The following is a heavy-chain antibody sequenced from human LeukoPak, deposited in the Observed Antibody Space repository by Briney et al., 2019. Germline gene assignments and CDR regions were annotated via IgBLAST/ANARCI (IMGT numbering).Heavy chain of an antibody. CDR2: IIPIFGTA. CDR3: ARESPTYYDILTGYSGTPDY. CDR1: GGTFSSYA. D-gene: IGHD3-9*01. V-gene: IGHV1-69*13. Sequence: ASVKVSCKASGGTFSSYAISWVRQAPGQGLEWMGGIIPIFGTANYAQKFQGRVTITADESTSTAYMELSSLRSDDTAVYYCARESPTYYDILTGYSGTPDYWGQGTLVTVSS. J-gene: IGHJ4*02.